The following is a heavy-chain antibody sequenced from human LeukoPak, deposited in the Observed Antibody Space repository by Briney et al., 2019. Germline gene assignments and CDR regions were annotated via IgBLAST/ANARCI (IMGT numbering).Heavy chain of an antibody. J-gene: IGHJ4*02. CDR3: ARVDVWGSFRSHY. V-gene: IGHV3-74*01. CDR1: GFTFSSYW. D-gene: IGHD3-16*02. Sequence: GGSLRLSCAASGFTFSSYWMHWVRQAPGKGLMWVSRIDSDGSETSYAESVKGRFTISRDNAKNTLYLQTNSLRVEDTAVYYCARVDVWGSFRSHYWGQGTLVTVSS. CDR2: IDSDGSET.